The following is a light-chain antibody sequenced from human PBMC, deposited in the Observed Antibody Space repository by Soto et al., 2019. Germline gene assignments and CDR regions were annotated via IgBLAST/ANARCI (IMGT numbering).Light chain of an antibody. V-gene: IGKV3-20*01. Sequence: DIVLTQSPGTLSLSPGERATLSCRASQSVSSSYLAWYQQKPGQAPRLLIYGASGRATGIPDRFSGSGSGTDFTLTISRLEPEDFAVYYCQQYGSSPWPFGQGTKVDI. CDR2: GAS. CDR1: QSVSSSY. CDR3: QQYGSSPWP. J-gene: IGKJ1*01.